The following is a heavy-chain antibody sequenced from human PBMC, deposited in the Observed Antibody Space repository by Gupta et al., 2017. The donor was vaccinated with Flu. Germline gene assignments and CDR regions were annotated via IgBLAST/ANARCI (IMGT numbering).Heavy chain of an antibody. CDR3: AKDRGIVEATGPSDY. CDR2: ISWNSGSI. D-gene: IGHD1-26*01. V-gene: IGHV3-9*01. J-gene: IGHJ4*02. CDR1: GFTFDDYA. Sequence: EVQLVESGGGLVQPGRSLRLSCAASGFTFDDYAMHWVRQAPGKGLEWVSGISWNSGSIGYADSVKGRFTISRDNAKNSLYLQMNSLRAEDTALYYCAKDRGIVEATGPSDYWGQGTLVTVSS.